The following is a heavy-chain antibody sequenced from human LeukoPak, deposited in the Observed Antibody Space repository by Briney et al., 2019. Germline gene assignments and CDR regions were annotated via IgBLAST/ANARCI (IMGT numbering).Heavy chain of an antibody. V-gene: IGHV1-8*01. D-gene: IGHD3-10*01. CDR3: ARDSSGELFHYYYGMDV. J-gene: IGHJ6*02. Sequence: GASVKVSCKASGYTFASYDINWVRQATGQGLEWMGWMNPNSGNTGYAQKFQGRVTMTRNTSISTAYMELSRLRSEDTAVYYCARDSSGELFHYYYGMDVWGQGTMVTVSS. CDR1: GYTFASYD. CDR2: MNPNSGNT.